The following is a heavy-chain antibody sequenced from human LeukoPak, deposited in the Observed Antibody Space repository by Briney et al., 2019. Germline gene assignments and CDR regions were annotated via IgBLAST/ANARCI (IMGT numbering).Heavy chain of an antibody. CDR3: ARGPRSYRTAGSEY. V-gene: IGHV4-59*01. J-gene: IGHJ4*02. CDR1: GGSISSYY. D-gene: IGHD1-26*01. CDR2: IYYSGST. Sequence: SETLSLTCTVSGGSISSYYWSWIRQPPGKGLEWIGYIYYSGSTNYNPSLKSRVTISVDTSKNQFSLKLSSVTAADTAVYYCARGPRSYRTAGSEYWGQGTLVPSPQ.